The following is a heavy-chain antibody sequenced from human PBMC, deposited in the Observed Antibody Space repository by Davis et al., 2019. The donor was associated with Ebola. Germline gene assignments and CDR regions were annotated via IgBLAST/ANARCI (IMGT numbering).Heavy chain of an antibody. V-gene: IGHV1-69*13. CDR2: IIPIFGTA. CDR3: ARDYFRRGTWFDP. J-gene: IGHJ5*02. CDR1: GGTFSSYA. Sequence: SVKVSCKASGGTFSSYAISWVRQAPGQGLEWMGGIIPIFGTANYAQKFQGRVTITADESTSTAYMELSSLRSEDTAVYYCARDYFRRGTWFDPWGQGTLVTVSS. D-gene: IGHD2/OR15-2a*01.